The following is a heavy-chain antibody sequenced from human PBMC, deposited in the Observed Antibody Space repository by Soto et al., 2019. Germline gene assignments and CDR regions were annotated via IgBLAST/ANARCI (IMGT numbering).Heavy chain of an antibody. V-gene: IGHV3-72*01. CDR1: GFTFIDHY. CDR2: SGDKANSYTT. Sequence: GGSLRLSCAASGFTFIDHYMDWVRQAPGKGLEWVGRSGDKANSYTTDYAASVKGRFIISRDASENSLYLQMSSLKTEDTAVYYCVRVRYSDYDFDYWGQGTLVTGSS. J-gene: IGHJ4*02. D-gene: IGHD5-12*01. CDR3: VRVRYSDYDFDY.